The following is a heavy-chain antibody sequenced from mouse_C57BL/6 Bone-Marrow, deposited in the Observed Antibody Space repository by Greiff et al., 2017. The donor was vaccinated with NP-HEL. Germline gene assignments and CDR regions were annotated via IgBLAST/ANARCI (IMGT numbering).Heavy chain of an antibody. CDR2: IDPENGDT. CDR3: TTAQATYY. CDR1: GFNIKDDY. V-gene: IGHV14-4*01. Sequence: VHVKQSGAELVRPGASVKLSCTASGFNIKDDYMHWVKQRPEQGLEWIGCIDPENGDTEYASKFQGKATITADTSSNTAYLQLSSLTSEDTAVYYCTTAQATYYWGQGTTLTVSS. J-gene: IGHJ2*01. D-gene: IGHD3-2*02.